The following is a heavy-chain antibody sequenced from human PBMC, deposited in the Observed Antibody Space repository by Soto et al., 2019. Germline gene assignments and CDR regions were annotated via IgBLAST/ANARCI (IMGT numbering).Heavy chain of an antibody. CDR3: ARVSWKGNYDFWSGYYPLSYYYYGMDV. J-gene: IGHJ6*02. V-gene: IGHV3-13*01. D-gene: IGHD3-3*01. CDR2: IGTAGDT. CDR1: GFTFSSYD. Sequence: GGSLRLSCAASGFTFSSYDMHWVRQATGKGLEWVSAIGTAGDTYYPGSVKGRFTISRENAKNSLYLQMNSLRAEDTAVYYCARVSWKGNYDFWSGYYPLSYYYYGMDVWGQGTTVTVSS.